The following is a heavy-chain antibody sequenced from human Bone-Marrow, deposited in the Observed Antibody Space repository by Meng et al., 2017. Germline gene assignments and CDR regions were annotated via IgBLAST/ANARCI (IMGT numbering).Heavy chain of an antibody. D-gene: IGHD2-15*01. CDR3: ARSVLYCSGGSCYESTYYYYGMDV. J-gene: IGHJ6*02. CDR1: GYSFTAYY. Sequence: ASVKVSCKPSGYSFTAYYIHWVRQATGQGLEWMGWMNPNSGNTGYAQKFQGRVTITRNTSISTAYMELRSLRSDDTAVYYCARSVLYCSGGSCYESTYYYYGMDVWGQGTTVTVSS. CDR2: MNPNSGNT. V-gene: IGHV1-8*03.